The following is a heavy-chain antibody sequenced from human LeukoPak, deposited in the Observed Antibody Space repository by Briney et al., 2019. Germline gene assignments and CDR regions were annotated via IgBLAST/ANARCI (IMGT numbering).Heavy chain of an antibody. V-gene: IGHV3-23*01. J-gene: IGHJ4*02. D-gene: IGHD4/OR15-4a*01. CDR1: GFTFSSYG. CDR3: ARRAGAYSHPYDY. Sequence: PGGSLRLSCAASGFTFSSYGMSWVRQAPGKGLEWVSAISGSGGSTYYADSVKGRFTISRDNSKNTLYLQMNSLRVEDTAVYYCARRAGAYSHPYDYWGQGTLVTVPS. CDR2: ISGSGGST.